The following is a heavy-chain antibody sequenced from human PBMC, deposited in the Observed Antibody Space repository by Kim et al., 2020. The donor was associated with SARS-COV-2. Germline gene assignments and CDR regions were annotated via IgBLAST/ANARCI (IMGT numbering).Heavy chain of an antibody. CDR1: GGSISSYY. CDR2: IYYSGST. Sequence: SETLSLTCTVSGGSISSYYWSWIRQPPGKGLEWIGYIYYSGSTNYNPSLKSRVTISVDTSKNQFSLKLSSVTAADTAVYYCARTYGDYPSDAFDIWGQGTMFTVSS. D-gene: IGHD4-17*01. V-gene: IGHV4-59*01. J-gene: IGHJ3*02. CDR3: ARTYGDYPSDAFDI.